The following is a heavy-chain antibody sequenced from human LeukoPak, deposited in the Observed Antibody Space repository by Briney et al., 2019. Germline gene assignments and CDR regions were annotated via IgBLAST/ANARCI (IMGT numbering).Heavy chain of an antibody. CDR2: IYSGGNT. CDR1: GFTLSSYN. J-gene: IGHJ4*02. V-gene: IGHV3-53*01. Sequence: GGSLRLSCAVSGFTLSSYNMNWVRQAPGKGLEWVSFIYSGGNTHYSDSVKGRFTISRDNSKNTLYLQMNSLRAEDTAVYYCARRAGEYSHPYDYWGQGTLVTVS. CDR3: ARRAGEYSHPYDY. D-gene: IGHD4-17*01.